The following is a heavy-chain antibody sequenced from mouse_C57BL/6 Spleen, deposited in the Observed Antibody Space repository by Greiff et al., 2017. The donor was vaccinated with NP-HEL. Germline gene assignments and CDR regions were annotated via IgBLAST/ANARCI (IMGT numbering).Heavy chain of an antibody. V-gene: IGHV5-17*01. J-gene: IGHJ2*01. D-gene: IGHD2-3*01. CDR2: ISSGSSTI. Sequence: EVHLVESGGGLVKPGGSLKLSCAASGFTFSDYGMHWVRQAPEKGLEWVAYISSGSSTIYYADKVKGRFTLSRDNAKNTLFLQMTSLRSEDTAMYYCARIIYDGYYGYFDYWGQGTTLTVSS. CDR1: GFTFSDYG. CDR3: ARIIYDGYYGYFDY.